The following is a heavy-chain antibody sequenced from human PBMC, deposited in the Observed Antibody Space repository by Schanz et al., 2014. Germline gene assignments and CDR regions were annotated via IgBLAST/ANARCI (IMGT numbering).Heavy chain of an antibody. J-gene: IGHJ3*02. D-gene: IGHD1-26*01. CDR1: GFTLSSYG. CDR3: ARDAYSVVVISPTESFDI. CDR2: INSDGTKR. Sequence: QVRLVESGGGVVQPGRSLRLSCAASGFTLSSYGMHWVRQAPGKGLEWVAFINSDGTKRFYADSVKSRFTISRDNSRNTLYLQMNSLRAEDTAVYYCARDAYSVVVISPTESFDIWGQGTMVTVSP. V-gene: IGHV3-33*08.